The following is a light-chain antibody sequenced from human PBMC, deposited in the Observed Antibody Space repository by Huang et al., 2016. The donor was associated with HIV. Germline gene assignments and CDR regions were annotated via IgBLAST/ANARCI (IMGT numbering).Light chain of an antibody. J-gene: IGKJ4*01. CDR2: GST. V-gene: IGKV3-15*01. CDR1: QSVGGN. CDR3: QQYNNWHLT. Sequence: IVMTQTPATLPVSPGGRATLSCRASQSVGGNMAWYQQKPGQAPRLIIYGSTTRAAGVPARFSGSVSGTDFTLTIYNLQSEDFAVDYCQQYNNWHLTFGGGTTV.